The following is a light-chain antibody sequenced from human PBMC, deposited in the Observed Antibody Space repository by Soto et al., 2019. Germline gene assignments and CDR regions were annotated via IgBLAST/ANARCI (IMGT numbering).Light chain of an antibody. CDR3: QQFSSYPLT. CDR2: GAS. Sequence: EDVLTQSPGTLSLSPGERATLSCRASQSIKNNQLAWYKQTPGQAPRLLIYGASSRATGITDRFSGGGSGTNFTLTISRLEPEDFAVYYCQQFSSYPLTFGGGTKVDI. J-gene: IGKJ4*01. V-gene: IGKV3-20*01. CDR1: QSIKNNQ.